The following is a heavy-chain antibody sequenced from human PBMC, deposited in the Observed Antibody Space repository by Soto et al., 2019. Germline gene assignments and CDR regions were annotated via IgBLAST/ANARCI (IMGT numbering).Heavy chain of an antibody. J-gene: IGHJ5*02. CDR3: ALGINWFDP. V-gene: IGHV4-34*01. Sequence: SETLSLTCAVYGGSFSGYYLTWIRQSPGKGLEWIGEINHSGSTNYNPSLKSRVTISVDTSKNQFSLKLSSVTAADTAIYYCALGINWFDPWGLGTLVTVSS. CDR1: GGSFSGYY. CDR2: INHSGST.